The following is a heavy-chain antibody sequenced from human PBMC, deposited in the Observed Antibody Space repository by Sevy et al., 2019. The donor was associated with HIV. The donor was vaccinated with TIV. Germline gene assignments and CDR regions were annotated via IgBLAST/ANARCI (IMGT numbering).Heavy chain of an antibody. CDR3: ARGGDGVVPSPIIGLGPWTKYWYFDL. Sequence: SETLSLTCAVSGGSFSGYSWDWIRRPPGKGLEWIGEVNHSGSTNYNPSLKSRVTISVDTSKNKFSLKLNFVTAADTAVYYCARGGDGVVPSPIIGLGPWTKYWYFDLWGRGTLVTVSS. J-gene: IGHJ2*01. D-gene: IGHD3-3*01. V-gene: IGHV4-34*01. CDR1: GGSFSGYS. CDR2: VNHSGST.